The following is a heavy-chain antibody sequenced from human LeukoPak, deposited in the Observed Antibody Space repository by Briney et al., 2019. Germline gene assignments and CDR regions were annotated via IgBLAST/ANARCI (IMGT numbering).Heavy chain of an antibody. Sequence: SETLSLTCTVSGGSISSYYWSWIRQPAGKGLEWIGRIYTSGSTNYNPSLKSRVTMSVDTSKNQFSLKLSPVTAADTAVYYCARIPPNYYYYYMDVWGKGTTVTVSS. V-gene: IGHV4-4*07. J-gene: IGHJ6*03. CDR3: ARIPPNYYYYYMDV. CDR1: GGSISSYY. CDR2: IYTSGST.